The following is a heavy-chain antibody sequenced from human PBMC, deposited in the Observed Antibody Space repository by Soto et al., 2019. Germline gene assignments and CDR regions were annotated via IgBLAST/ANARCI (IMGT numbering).Heavy chain of an antibody. CDR2: IYTSGST. D-gene: IGHD6-6*01. V-gene: IGHV4-4*07. CDR3: ARVEYSSSSHYYYGMDV. CDR1: GGSISSYY. J-gene: IGHJ6*02. Sequence: PSETLSLTCTVSGGSISSYYWSWIRQPAGKGLEWIGRIYTSGSTNYNPSLKSRVTMPVDTSKNQFSLKLSSVTAADTAVYYCARVEYSSSSHYYYGMDVWGQGTTVTVSS.